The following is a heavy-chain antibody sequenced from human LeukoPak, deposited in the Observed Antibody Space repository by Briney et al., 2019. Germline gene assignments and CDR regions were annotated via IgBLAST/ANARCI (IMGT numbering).Heavy chain of an antibody. Sequence: GGSLRLSCAASGFTFSSYATHWVRQAPGKGLEWVAVISYDGSNKYYADSVKGRFTISRDNSKNTLYLQMNSLRAEDTAVYYCASSWPATYYFDYWGQGTLVTVSS. CDR1: GFTFSSYA. D-gene: IGHD2-15*01. J-gene: IGHJ4*02. CDR3: ASSWPATYYFDY. V-gene: IGHV3-30*04. CDR2: ISYDGSNK.